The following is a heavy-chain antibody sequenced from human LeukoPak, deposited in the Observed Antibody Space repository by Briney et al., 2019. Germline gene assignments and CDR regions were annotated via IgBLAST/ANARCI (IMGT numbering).Heavy chain of an antibody. D-gene: IGHD1-26*01. V-gene: IGHV1-69*04. CDR2: ISPLLDIT. CDR3: ATGLIVGATYWRYYGLDV. J-gene: IGHJ6*02. Sequence: GSSVKVSCKVSGGTFYNYLITWVRQAPGQGLEWLGRISPLLDITDYAQKFQGRVTITADKSTSTAYMHLSSLKSEDTAVYYCATGLIVGATYWRYYGLDVWGPGTSVTVSS. CDR1: GGTFYNYL.